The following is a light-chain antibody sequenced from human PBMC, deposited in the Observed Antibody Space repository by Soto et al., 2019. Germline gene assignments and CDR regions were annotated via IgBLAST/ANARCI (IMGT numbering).Light chain of an antibody. CDR2: ATS. CDR3: QQSYSSPSGLP. V-gene: IGKV1-39*01. J-gene: IGKJ4*01. CDR1: QSISNY. Sequence: DIQMTQSPSSLSASVGDRVTITCRASQSISNYLNWYQQKPGKAPKLLIYATSSMQSGVPSRFSGSGYGTDFTLPISSLQPEDFATYYCQQSYSSPSGLPFGGGTKV.